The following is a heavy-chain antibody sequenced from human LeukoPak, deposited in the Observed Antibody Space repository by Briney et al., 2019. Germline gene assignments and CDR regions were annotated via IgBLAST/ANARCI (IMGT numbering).Heavy chain of an antibody. CDR3: ARSAIRSGWYNWFDP. CDR1: GYTFTSYD. D-gene: IGHD6-19*01. J-gene: IGHJ5*02. CDR2: MNPNSGNT. V-gene: IGHV1-8*01. Sequence: GASVKVSCKASGYTFTSYDINWVRQATGQGLEWMGWMNPNSGNTGYAQKFQGRVTMTRNTSVSTAYMELSSLRSEDTAVYYCARSAIRSGWYNWFDPWGQGTLVTVSS.